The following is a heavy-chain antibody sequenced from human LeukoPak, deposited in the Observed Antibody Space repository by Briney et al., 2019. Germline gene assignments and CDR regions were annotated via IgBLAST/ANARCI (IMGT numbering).Heavy chain of an antibody. J-gene: IGHJ4*02. Sequence: GGSLRLSCAASGFTFNTYSMNWVRQAPGKGLEWVSSISSSSSYIYYADSVKGRFTISRDNAKNSLYLQINSLRAEDTAVYYCATVRVGADLSPFDYWGQGTLVTVSS. D-gene: IGHD1-26*01. V-gene: IGHV3-21*01. CDR2: ISSSSSYI. CDR1: GFTFNTYS. CDR3: ATVRVGADLSPFDY.